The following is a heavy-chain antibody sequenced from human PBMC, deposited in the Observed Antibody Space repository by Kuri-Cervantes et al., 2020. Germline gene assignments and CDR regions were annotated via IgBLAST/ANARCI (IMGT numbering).Heavy chain of an antibody. CDR3: DTDLRCDLAGFSH. CDR2: IQRKTDGGTT. V-gene: IGHV3-15*01. CDR1: GFTFDGYA. D-gene: IGHD6-13*01. J-gene: IGHJ4*02. Sequence: GGSLRLSCAGSGFTFDGYAMHWVRQAPGKGLEWVGRIQRKTDGGTTDYAAPVKGRFTISRDDSKNTLYLQMNSLTSEETAVYYCDTDLRCDLAGFSHWGQGTLVTVSS.